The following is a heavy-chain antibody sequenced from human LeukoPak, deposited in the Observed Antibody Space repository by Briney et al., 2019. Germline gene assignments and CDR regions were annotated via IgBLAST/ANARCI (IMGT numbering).Heavy chain of an antibody. Sequence: LGASVKVSCTASGYTFTGYYMHWVRQAPGQGLEWMGWINPNSGGTNYAQKFQGRVTMTRDTSISTAYMELSRLRSDDTAVYYCARSYDILTGYHLDYWGQGTLVTVSS. CDR2: INPNSGGT. V-gene: IGHV1-2*03. D-gene: IGHD3-9*01. CDR1: GYTFTGYY. CDR3: ARSYDILTGYHLDY. J-gene: IGHJ4*02.